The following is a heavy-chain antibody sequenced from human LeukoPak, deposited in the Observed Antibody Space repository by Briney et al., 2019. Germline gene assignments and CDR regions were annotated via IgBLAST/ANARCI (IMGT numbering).Heavy chain of an antibody. CDR2: IFHDGTT. Sequence: SETLSLTCAVSGGSISTSNWWSWVRQPPGKGLEWIGDIFHDGTTNFNPSLKSRLTISTDKSKNQFSLKLSSVTAADTAVYYCARLGLYDSSGYYYVWGQGTLVTVSS. V-gene: IGHV4-4*02. J-gene: IGHJ1*01. D-gene: IGHD3-22*01. CDR3: ARLGLYDSSGYYYV. CDR1: GGSISTSNW.